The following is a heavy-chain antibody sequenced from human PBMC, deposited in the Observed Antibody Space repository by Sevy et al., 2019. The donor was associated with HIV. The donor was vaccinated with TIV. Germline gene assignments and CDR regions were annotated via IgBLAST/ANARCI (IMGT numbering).Heavy chain of an antibody. CDR3: ARVIPDYGGNSGASYYYYYYTDV. Sequence: SETLSLTCTVSGGSISSGSYYWSWIRQPAGKGLEWIGRIYTSGSTNYNPSLKSRVTISVDTSKNQFSLKLSSVTAADTAVYYCARVIPDYGGNSGASYYYYYYTDVWGKGTTVTVSS. D-gene: IGHD4-17*01. CDR2: IYTSGST. CDR1: GGSISSGSYY. J-gene: IGHJ6*03. V-gene: IGHV4-61*02.